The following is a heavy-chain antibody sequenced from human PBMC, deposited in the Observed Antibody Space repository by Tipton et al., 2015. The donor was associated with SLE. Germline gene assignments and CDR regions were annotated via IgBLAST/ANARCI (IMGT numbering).Heavy chain of an antibody. V-gene: IGHV3-48*03. CDR3: VRDSSSWHGYFDY. CDR2: MSDSGNEI. J-gene: IGHJ4*02. Sequence: SLRLSCTASGFTFRNYEMNWVRQAPGKGLEWVSYMSDSGNEIHYADSVKGRFTIYRDNSKNSLYLQMNSLRVEDTAVYYCVRDSSSWHGYFDYWGQGTLVTVSS. D-gene: IGHD6-13*01. CDR1: GFTFRNYE.